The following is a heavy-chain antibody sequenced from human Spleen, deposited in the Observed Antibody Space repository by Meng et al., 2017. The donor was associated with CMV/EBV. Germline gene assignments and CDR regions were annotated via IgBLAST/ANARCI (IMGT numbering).Heavy chain of an antibody. CDR3: ARVNPAEYQHGMDV. Sequence: GESLKISCAASGFTFSSYGMHWVRQAPGKGLEWVAVIWYDGSNKYYADSVKGRFTISRDNSKNTLYLQMNSLRAEDTAVYYCARVNPAEYQHGMDVWGQGTTVTVSS. D-gene: IGHD2-2*01. CDR1: GFTFSSYG. CDR2: IWYDGSNK. V-gene: IGHV3-30*19. J-gene: IGHJ6*02.